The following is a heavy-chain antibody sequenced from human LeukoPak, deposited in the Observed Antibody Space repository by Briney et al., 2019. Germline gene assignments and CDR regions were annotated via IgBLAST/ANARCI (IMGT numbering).Heavy chain of an antibody. D-gene: IGHD5-24*01. V-gene: IGHV4-59*01. CDR1: GGSISSYY. CDR2: IYYSGST. CDR3: AGATGRDGYNWDY. Sequence: SETLSLTCTVSGGSISSYYWSWIRLSPGKGLEWIGYIYYSGSTKYNPSLKSRLTISVDTSKNQFSLKLSSVTAADTAVYYCAGATGRDGYNWDYWGQGTLVTVSS. J-gene: IGHJ4*02.